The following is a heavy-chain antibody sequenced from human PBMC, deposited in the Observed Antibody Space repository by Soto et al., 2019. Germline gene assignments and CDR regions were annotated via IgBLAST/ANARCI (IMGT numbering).Heavy chain of an antibody. CDR2: IIPIFGTA. V-gene: IGHV1-69*06. J-gene: IGHJ6*02. CDR3: ARYCSSTSCHYYYYGMDV. CDR1: GGTFSSYA. D-gene: IGHD2-2*01. Sequence: QVQLVQSGAEVKKPGSSVKVSCKASGGTFSSYAISWVRQAPGQGLEWMGGIIPIFGTANYAQKFQGRVTITADKSTSTAYMELSSLRSEYTAVYYWARYCSSTSCHYYYYGMDVWGQGTTVTVSS.